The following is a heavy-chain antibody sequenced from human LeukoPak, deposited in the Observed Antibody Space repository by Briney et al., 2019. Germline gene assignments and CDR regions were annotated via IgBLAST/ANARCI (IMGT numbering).Heavy chain of an antibody. Sequence: GGSLRLSCAASGFTFSSYGMHWVRQAPGKGLEWVAVISYDGSNKYYADSVKGRFTISRDNSKNTLYLQMNSLRAEDTAVYYCTTLHFIAVVSSIPDYWGQGTLVTVSS. D-gene: IGHD2-21*01. CDR3: TTLHFIAVVSSIPDY. CDR2: ISYDGSNK. V-gene: IGHV3-30*03. J-gene: IGHJ4*02. CDR1: GFTFSSYG.